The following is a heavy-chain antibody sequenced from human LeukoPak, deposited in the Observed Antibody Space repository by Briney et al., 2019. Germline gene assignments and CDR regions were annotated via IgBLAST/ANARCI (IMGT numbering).Heavy chain of an antibody. J-gene: IGHJ4*02. D-gene: IGHD1-1*01. CDR1: GYTFTSYD. Sequence: ASVKVSCKASGYTFTSYDINWVRQATGQGLEWMGWMNPNSGNTGYAQKFQGRVTMTRNTSISTAYMELSSLRSEDTAVYYCARDDTTGTTGTFDYWGQGTLVTVSS. CDR3: ARDDTTGTTGTFDY. V-gene: IGHV1-8*01. CDR2: MNPNSGNT.